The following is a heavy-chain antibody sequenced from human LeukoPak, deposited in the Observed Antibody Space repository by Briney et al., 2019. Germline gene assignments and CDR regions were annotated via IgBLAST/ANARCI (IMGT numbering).Heavy chain of an antibody. CDR2: IYYSGST. CDR3: VRGRYYDSSVDAFDI. V-gene: IGHV4-59*01. J-gene: IGHJ3*02. D-gene: IGHD3-22*01. CDR1: GGSISSYY. Sequence: PSETLSLTCTVSGGSISSYYWSWIRQPPGKGLEWIGYIYYSGSTNYNPSLKSRVTISVDTSKNQFSLKLSSVTAADTAVYYCVRGRYYDSSVDAFDIWGQGAMVTVSS.